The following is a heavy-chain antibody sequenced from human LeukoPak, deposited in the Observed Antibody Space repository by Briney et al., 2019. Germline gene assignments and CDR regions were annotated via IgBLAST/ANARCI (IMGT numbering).Heavy chain of an antibody. CDR2: INHSGST. V-gene: IGHV4-34*01. D-gene: IGHD3-3*01. CDR1: GGPFSGYY. Sequence: SETLSLTCAVYGGPFSGYYWSWIRQPPGKGLEWIGEINHSGSTNYNPSLKSRVTISVDTSKNQFSLKLSSVTAADTAVYYCASLWSGYSSYYYYGMDVWGQGTTVTVSS. J-gene: IGHJ6*02. CDR3: ASLWSGYSSYYYYGMDV.